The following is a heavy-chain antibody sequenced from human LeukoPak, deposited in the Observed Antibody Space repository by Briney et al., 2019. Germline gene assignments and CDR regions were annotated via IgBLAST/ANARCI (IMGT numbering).Heavy chain of an antibody. D-gene: IGHD3-10*01. CDR3: TRESRRYGSGSYFGY. Sequence: ASVKVSCKASGYTFTGYYMHWVRQAPGQGLEWMGWINPNSGGTNYAQKFQGWVTMTRDTSISTAYMELSRLRSDDTAVYYCTRESRRYGSGSYFGYWGQGTLVTVSS. CDR2: INPNSGGT. V-gene: IGHV1-2*04. CDR1: GYTFTGYY. J-gene: IGHJ4*02.